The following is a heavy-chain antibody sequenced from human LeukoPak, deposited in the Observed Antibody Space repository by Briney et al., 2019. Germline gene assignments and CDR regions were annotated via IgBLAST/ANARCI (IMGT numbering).Heavy chain of an antibody. CDR1: GYTFTSYG. CDR2: ISAYNGNT. V-gene: IGHV1-18*01. D-gene: IGHD1-26*01. Sequence: ASVKVSCKASGYTFTSYGISWVRQAPGQGLEWMGWISAYNGNTNYAQKLQGGVTMTTDTSTSTAYMELRSLRSDDTAVYYCARVVGATTSLYYMDVWGKGTAVTVSS. CDR3: ARVVGATTSLYYMDV. J-gene: IGHJ6*03.